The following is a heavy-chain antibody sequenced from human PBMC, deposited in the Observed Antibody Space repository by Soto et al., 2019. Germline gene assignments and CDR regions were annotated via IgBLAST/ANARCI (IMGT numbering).Heavy chain of an antibody. CDR3: ARAMVRGVTPNWFDP. CDR2: IYYSGST. CDR1: GGSISSGDYY. D-gene: IGHD3-10*01. J-gene: IGHJ5*02. V-gene: IGHV4-30-4*08. Sequence: KPSETLSLTCTVSGGSISSGDYYWSWIRQPPGKGLEWIGYIYYSGSTYHNPSLKSRVTISVDTSKNQFSLKLSSVTAADTAVYYCARAMVRGVTPNWFDPWGQGTLVTV.